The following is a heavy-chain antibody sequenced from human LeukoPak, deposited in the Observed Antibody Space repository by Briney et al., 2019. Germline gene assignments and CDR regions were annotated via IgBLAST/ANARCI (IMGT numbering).Heavy chain of an antibody. J-gene: IGHJ6*02. Sequence: RGSLRLSCTASGFTFSSYWMSWVRQAPGKGLEWVANIKQDESEKYYVDSVKSRFTISRDNAKKALYLQMNSLRAEDTAVYYCATAYYDFWSGSRPQYYYYYYGMDVWGQGTTVTVSS. CDR1: GFTFSSYW. CDR3: ATAYYDFWSGSRPQYYYYYYGMDV. D-gene: IGHD3-3*01. V-gene: IGHV3-7*03. CDR2: IKQDESEK.